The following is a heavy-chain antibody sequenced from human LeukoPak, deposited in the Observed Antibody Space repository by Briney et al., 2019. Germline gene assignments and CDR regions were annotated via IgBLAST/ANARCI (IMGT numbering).Heavy chain of an antibody. Sequence: GGSLRLSCAASGFTFSSYGMSWVRQAPGKGLEWVSTISGSGGSTDYADSVKGRFTISRDNSKNTLSLQMNSLRAEDSAVYYCARSPVYYGDYPSTYAFDIWGQGTMVIVSS. CDR2: ISGSGGST. D-gene: IGHD4-17*01. J-gene: IGHJ3*02. CDR1: GFTFSSYG. V-gene: IGHV3-23*01. CDR3: ARSPVYYGDYPSTYAFDI.